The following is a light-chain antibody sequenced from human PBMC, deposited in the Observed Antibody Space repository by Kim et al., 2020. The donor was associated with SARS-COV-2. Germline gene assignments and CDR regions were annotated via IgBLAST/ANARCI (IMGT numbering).Light chain of an antibody. V-gene: IGKV1-39*01. J-gene: IGKJ2*02. CDR3: QQSYSTPRT. CDR1: QTISSY. CDR2: GAS. Sequence: DIQLTQSPSSLSASVGDRVTITCRASQTISSYLNWYQQKPGNAPKLLIYGASILQSGVPSRFSGSGSGTDFTLTISSLQPEDFAAYYCQQSYSTPRTFGQGTKLEI.